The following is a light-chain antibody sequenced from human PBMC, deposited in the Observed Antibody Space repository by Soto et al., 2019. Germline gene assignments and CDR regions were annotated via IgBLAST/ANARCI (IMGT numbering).Light chain of an antibody. Sequence: QSALTQPASVSGSPGQSITISCTGSSSDIGGYNYVSWYQQYPGKAPKLMIYEVSNRPSGISNRFSASKSGNTASLTISGLQAEDETDYYCSSYTNSDTGVFGGGTKRTVL. CDR1: SSDIGGYNY. J-gene: IGLJ3*02. CDR2: EVS. V-gene: IGLV2-14*01. CDR3: SSYTNSDTGV.